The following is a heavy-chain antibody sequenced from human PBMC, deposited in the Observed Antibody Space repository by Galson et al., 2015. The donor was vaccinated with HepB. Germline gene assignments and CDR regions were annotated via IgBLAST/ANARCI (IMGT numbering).Heavy chain of an antibody. Sequence: SLRLSCAASGFTFSNFAMTWVRQAPGKGLEWVSAIGGSGTRIYYADSVKGRFTISRDNAKNTLYLQMNSLRAEDTAVYYCAKMRCPTSHYNYGMGVWGQGTTVTVSS. D-gene: IGHD5-24*01. V-gene: IGHV3-23*01. CDR3: AKMRCPTSHYNYGMGV. CDR1: GFTFSNFA. J-gene: IGHJ6*02. CDR2: IGGSGTRI.